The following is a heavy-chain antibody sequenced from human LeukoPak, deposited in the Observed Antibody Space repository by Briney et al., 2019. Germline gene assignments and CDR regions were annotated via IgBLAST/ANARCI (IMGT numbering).Heavy chain of an antibody. CDR3: ARRGSGWQKTHNWFDP. CDR2: IYPDDSET. Sequence: GESLKISCKGSGYSFTTYWIAWVRQMPGKGLEWMGIIYPDDSETRYSPSFQGQVTISADKSISTAYQQWSSLKASDTAMYYCARRGSGWQKTHNWFDPWGQGTLVTVSS. J-gene: IGHJ5*02. V-gene: IGHV5-51*01. D-gene: IGHD6-19*01. CDR1: GYSFTTYW.